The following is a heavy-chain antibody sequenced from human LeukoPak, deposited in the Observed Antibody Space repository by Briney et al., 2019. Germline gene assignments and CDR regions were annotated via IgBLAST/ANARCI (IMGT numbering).Heavy chain of an antibody. CDR1: GGSINSNTYY. J-gene: IGHJ4*02. CDR2: IYNSGST. Sequence: PSETLSLTCTVSGGSINSNTYYWGWIRQPPGKGLEWIGSIYNSGSTYYNPSLKSRVTISVDTSKNQFSLKLSSVTAADTAVYYCATTGGGTFDYWGQGTLVTVSS. D-gene: IGHD2-15*01. CDR3: ATTGGGTFDY. V-gene: IGHV4-39*01.